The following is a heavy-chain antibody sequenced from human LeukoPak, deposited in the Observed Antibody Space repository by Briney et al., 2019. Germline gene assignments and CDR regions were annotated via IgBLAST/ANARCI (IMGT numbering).Heavy chain of an antibody. Sequence: GGSLRLSCAASGFTFSSYSMNWVRQAPGKGLEWVSGISWNSGSIGYADSVKGRFTISRDNAKNSLYLQMNSLRAEDTALYYCAKDYDSSGYYYFDYWGQGTLVTVSS. CDR1: GFTFSSYS. CDR2: ISWNSGSI. V-gene: IGHV3-9*01. CDR3: AKDYDSSGYYYFDY. D-gene: IGHD3-22*01. J-gene: IGHJ4*02.